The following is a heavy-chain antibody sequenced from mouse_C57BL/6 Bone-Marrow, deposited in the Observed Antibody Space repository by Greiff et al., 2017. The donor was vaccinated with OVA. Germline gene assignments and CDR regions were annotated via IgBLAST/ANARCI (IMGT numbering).Heavy chain of an antibody. J-gene: IGHJ4*01. CDR3: AGDSDYYGSSPYYAMYY. Sequence: KVEESGPGLVKPSQSLFLTCSITGFPITSGYYWIWIRQSPGKPLEWMGYITHSGATFYNPSIQSPISITRETSKTQVFFQLNSVTTEDTAMYYWAGDSDYYGSSPYYAMYYWGQGTSVTVSS. V-gene: IGHV12-3*01. CDR2: ITHSGAT. D-gene: IGHD1-1*01. CDR1: GFPITSGYY.